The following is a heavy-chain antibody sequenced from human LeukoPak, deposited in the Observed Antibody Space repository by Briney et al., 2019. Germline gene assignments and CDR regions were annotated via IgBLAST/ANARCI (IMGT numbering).Heavy chain of an antibody. CDR1: GGPISIYY. V-gene: IGHV4-59*01. Sequence: SETLSLTCSVSGGPISIYYWSWIRQSPGKGLEWIGYIHYSGSTNYHPALKRRVTTSENESKNQFSLKLRSVTAADTAVYFCARASSGWYYLFDSWGPGTLVTVSS. CDR3: ARASSGWYYLFDS. J-gene: IGHJ4*02. D-gene: IGHD6-19*01. CDR2: IHYSGST.